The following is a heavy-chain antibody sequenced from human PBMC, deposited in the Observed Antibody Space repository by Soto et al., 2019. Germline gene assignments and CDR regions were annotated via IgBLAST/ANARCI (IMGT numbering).Heavy chain of an antibody. J-gene: IGHJ4*02. CDR2: IKAKTDGGAT. D-gene: IGHD4-17*01. CDR3: AIDDYFHCAY. CDR1: GFTFNTAW. V-gene: IGHV3-15*07. Sequence: PGGSLRLSCAGSGFTFNTAWMNWVRQAPGKGLEWVGCIKAKTDGGATEYAAPVKGRFTISRDDSKNTLFLQMNSLTNEDTGIYYCAIDDYFHCAYWGQGTLVTVSS.